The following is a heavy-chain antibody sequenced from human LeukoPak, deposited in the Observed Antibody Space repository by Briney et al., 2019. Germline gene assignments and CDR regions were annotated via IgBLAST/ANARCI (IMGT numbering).Heavy chain of an antibody. CDR3: ARESTGGYFDY. D-gene: IGHD1-14*01. CDR1: GGSIRRSSYY. Sequence: SETLSLTCTVSGGSIRRSSYYWGWIRQPPGKGLEWIGSMYYSGSTYYNPSLTSRVTISVDTSKNQFSLKLSSVTAADTAVYYCARESTGGYFDYWGQGTLVTVSS. J-gene: IGHJ4*02. CDR2: MYYSGST. V-gene: IGHV4-39*07.